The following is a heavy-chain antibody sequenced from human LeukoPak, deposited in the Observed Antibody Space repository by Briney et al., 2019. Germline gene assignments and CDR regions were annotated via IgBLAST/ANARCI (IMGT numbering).Heavy chain of an antibody. CDR1: GFTFSSYA. J-gene: IGHJ4*02. CDR3: ARAEYSSSWLFDC. Sequence: PGGSLRLSCAASGFTFSSYAMHWVRQAPGKGLEWVAVISYDGSNKYYADSVKGRFTISRDNSKNTLYLQMNSLRAEDTAVYYCARAEYSSSWLFDCWGQGTLVTVSS. V-gene: IGHV3-30-3*01. CDR2: ISYDGSNK. D-gene: IGHD6-13*01.